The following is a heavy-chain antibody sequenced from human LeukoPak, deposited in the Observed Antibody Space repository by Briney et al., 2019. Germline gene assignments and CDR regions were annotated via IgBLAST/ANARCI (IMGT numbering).Heavy chain of an antibody. CDR2: ISGDGSTT. D-gene: IGHD1-26*01. CDR1: GFTFSNYL. Sequence: GSLRLSCAASGFTFSNYLMQWVRQAPGKGLVWVSRISGDGSTTTYADSVKGRFTSSRDNAKNTLYLQMNSLGVEDTAVYYCAREVVGLAFDYWGQGTLATVSS. CDR3: AREVVGLAFDY. J-gene: IGHJ4*02. V-gene: IGHV3-74*01.